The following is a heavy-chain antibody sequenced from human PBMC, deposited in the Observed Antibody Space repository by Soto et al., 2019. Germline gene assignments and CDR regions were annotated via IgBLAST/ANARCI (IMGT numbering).Heavy chain of an antibody. CDR1: GYTFTSYG. D-gene: IGHD5-18*01. CDR3: ARDSCGGIQLWLPLYGMDV. Sequence: ASVKVSCKASGYTFTSYGISWVRQAPGQGLEWMGWISAYNGNTNYAQKLQGRVTMTTDTSTSTAYKELRSLRSDDRAVYDCARDSCGGIQLWLPLYGMDVWGQGTKVTVSS. V-gene: IGHV1-18*01. J-gene: IGHJ6*02. CDR2: ISAYNGNT.